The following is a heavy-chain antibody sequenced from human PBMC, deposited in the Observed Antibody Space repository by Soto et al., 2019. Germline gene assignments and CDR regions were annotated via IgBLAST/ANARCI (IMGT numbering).Heavy chain of an antibody. CDR1: GGSISSRDFY. Sequence: SETLSLSCTVSGGSISSRDFYGGWLHQTPGKGLEFIGSMYYSGTTYYNPSLKSRVTISVDTSKNQFTLKLISVTAADTAVYYCAVVDSTGNWFDPWGEGALVTVSS. D-gene: IGHD6-25*01. J-gene: IGHJ5*02. CDR2: MYYSGTT. CDR3: AVVDSTGNWFDP. V-gene: IGHV4-39*01.